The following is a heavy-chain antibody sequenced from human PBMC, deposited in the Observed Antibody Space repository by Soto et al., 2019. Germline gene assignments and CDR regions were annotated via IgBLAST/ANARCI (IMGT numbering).Heavy chain of an antibody. CDR2: IKQDGSEK. Sequence: GSLRLSCAASGFTFSSCWMTWVRQAPGKGLEWVANIKQDGSEKNYVDSVKGRFTVSRDNAKNSLYLQMSSLRAEDTAVYYCATENLRSLDRWGQGTLVTVSS. CDR3: ATENLRSLDR. V-gene: IGHV3-7*01. D-gene: IGHD5-12*01. CDR1: GFTFSSCW. J-gene: IGHJ5*02.